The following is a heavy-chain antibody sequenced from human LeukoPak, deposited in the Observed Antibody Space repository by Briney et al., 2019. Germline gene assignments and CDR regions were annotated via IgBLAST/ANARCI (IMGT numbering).Heavy chain of an antibody. J-gene: IGHJ5*02. CDR2: IIPIFGTA. CDR1: GGTFSSYA. Sequence: SVKVSCKASGGTFSSYAISLVRQAPGQGLEWMGGIIPIFGTANYAQKFQGRVTITTDESTSTAYMELSSLRSEDTAVYYCARDRALYCSGGSCSGWFDPWGQGTLVTVSS. CDR3: ARDRALYCSGGSCSGWFDP. V-gene: IGHV1-69*05. D-gene: IGHD2-15*01.